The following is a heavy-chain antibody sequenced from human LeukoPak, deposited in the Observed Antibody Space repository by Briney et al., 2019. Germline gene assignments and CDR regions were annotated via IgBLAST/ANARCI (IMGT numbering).Heavy chain of an antibody. J-gene: IGHJ4*02. D-gene: IGHD6-19*01. V-gene: IGHV3-74*01. CDR2: INGDGSST. CDR3: AKISGYTSGWYSD. Sequence: PGGSLRLSCAASGFTFSSYWMHWVRQAPGKGLVWVSRINGDGSSTNYADSVKGRFTISRDNSKHTLYLQMNRLRADDTAIYYCAKISGYTSGWYSDWGQGTLVTVSS. CDR1: GFTFSSYW.